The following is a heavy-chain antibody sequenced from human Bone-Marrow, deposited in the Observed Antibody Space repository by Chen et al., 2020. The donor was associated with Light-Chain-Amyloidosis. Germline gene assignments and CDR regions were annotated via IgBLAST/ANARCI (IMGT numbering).Heavy chain of an antibody. V-gene: IGHV4-39*01. CDR3: ARAGDGSYYYMDV. D-gene: IGHD7-27*01. J-gene: IGHJ6*03. CDR2: IYYSGST. Sequence: QLQLQESGPGLVKPSETLSLTCPVSGCPISSSSYYWGWIRQPPGKGLEWIGSIYYSGSTYYNPSLKRRVTIAVDTSKNQFSLKLSSVTAADTAVYYCARAGDGSYYYMDVWGKGTTVTVSS. CDR1: GCPISSSSYY.